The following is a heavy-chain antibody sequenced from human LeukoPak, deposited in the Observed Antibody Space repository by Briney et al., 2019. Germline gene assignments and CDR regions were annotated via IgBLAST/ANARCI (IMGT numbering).Heavy chain of an antibody. CDR2: INHSEST. V-gene: IGHV4-34*01. CDR1: GGSFSGYY. CDR3: ARVFVVVPAAYNWFDP. Sequence: PSETLSLTCAVYGGSFSGYYWSWIRQPPGKGLEWIGEINHSESTNYNPSLKSRVTISVDTSKNQFSLKLSSVTAADTAVYYCARVFVVVPAAYNWFDPWGQGTLVTVSS. J-gene: IGHJ5*02. D-gene: IGHD2-2*01.